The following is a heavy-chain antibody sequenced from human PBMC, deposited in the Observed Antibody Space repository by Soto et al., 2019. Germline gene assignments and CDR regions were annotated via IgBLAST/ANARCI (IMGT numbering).Heavy chain of an antibody. J-gene: IGHJ3*02. D-gene: IGHD3-22*01. CDR2: FDPEDGET. Sequence: ASVKVSCKVSGYTLTELSMHWVRQAPGKGLEWMGGFDPEDGETIYAQKFQGRVTMTEDTSTDTAYMELSSLRSEDTAVYYCATEGSDSSGYYFSIRAFDIWGQGTMVTVSS. CDR3: ATEGSDSSGYYFSIRAFDI. CDR1: GYTLTELS. V-gene: IGHV1-24*01.